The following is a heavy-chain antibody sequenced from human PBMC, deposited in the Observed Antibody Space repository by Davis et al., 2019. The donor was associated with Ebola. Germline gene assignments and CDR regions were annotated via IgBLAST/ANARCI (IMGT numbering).Heavy chain of an antibody. CDR3: ARSTFPSVVVPAAIGSYYYGMDV. CDR1: GYTFTSYG. CDR2: ISAYNGNT. J-gene: IGHJ6*02. V-gene: IGHV1-18*01. D-gene: IGHD2-2*02. Sequence: ASVKVSCKASGYTFTSYGISWVRQAPGQGLEWMGWISAYNGNTNYAQKLQGRVTMTTDTSTSTAYMELRSLRSDDTAVYYCARSTFPSVVVPAAIGSYYYGMDVWGQGTTVTVSS.